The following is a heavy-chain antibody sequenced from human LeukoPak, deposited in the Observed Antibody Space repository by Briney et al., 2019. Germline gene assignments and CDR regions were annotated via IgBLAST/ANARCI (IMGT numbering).Heavy chain of an antibody. CDR3: ARGEKPYDY. V-gene: IGHV3-7*03. CDR1: GFIFRNYW. Sequence: GGSLRLSCAAAGFIFRNYWMGWVRQAPGKGLEWVANINEDGSEKYYVDSVKGRFIISRDNAKNSLYLQMNSLRSDDTAVYYCARGEKPYDYWGQGTLVSVSS. D-gene: IGHD1-26*01. J-gene: IGHJ4*02. CDR2: INEDGSEK.